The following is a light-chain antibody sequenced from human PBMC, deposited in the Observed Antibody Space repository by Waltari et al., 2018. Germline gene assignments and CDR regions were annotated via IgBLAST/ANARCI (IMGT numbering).Light chain of an antibody. V-gene: IGKV3-20*01. J-gene: IGKJ3*01. CDR1: QSVSNNY. CDR2: AAS. CDR3: QQYGSSPFT. Sequence: EIVLTQSPGTLSLSPGERATLSCRASQSVSNNYLAWYQQKPGQAPRLLIYAASSRVTGIPDRFSGSGSGTDFTLTISRLEPEDFAVYYCQQYGSSPFTFGPGTKVDIK.